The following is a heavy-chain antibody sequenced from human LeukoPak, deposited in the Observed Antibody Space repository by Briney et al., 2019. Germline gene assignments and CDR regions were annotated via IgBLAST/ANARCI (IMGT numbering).Heavy chain of an antibody. CDR3: ARASSTSAFSGMDV. V-gene: IGHV3-53*01. CDR1: GFTVSSNY. J-gene: IGHJ6*04. Sequence: GGSLRRSCAASGFTVSSNYMSWVRQAPGKGLAWVSVIYSGGSTYYADSVKGRFTISRDNSKNTLYLQMNSLRAEDTAVYYCARASSTSAFSGMDVWGKGTTVTVSS. D-gene: IGHD2-2*01. CDR2: IYSGGST.